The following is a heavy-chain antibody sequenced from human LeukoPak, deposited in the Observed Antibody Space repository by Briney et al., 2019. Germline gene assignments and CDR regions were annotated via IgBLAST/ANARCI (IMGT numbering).Heavy chain of an antibody. CDR3: ARRVPDYGGNPGCYFDY. CDR2: IYYSGST. V-gene: IGHV4-31*03. D-gene: IGHD4-23*01. Sequence: PSETLSLTCTVSGGSVSRGGYYWSWIRQHPGKGLEWIGYIYYSGSTYYNPSLKSRVTISVDTSKNQFSLKLSSVTAADTAVYYCARRVPDYGGNPGCYFDYWGQGTLVTVSS. CDR1: GGSVSRGGYY. J-gene: IGHJ4*02.